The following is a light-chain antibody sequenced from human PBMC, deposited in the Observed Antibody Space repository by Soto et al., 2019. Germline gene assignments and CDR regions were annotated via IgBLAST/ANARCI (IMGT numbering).Light chain of an antibody. J-gene: IGKJ3*01. CDR1: QDISNY. CDR2: DAS. V-gene: IGKV1-33*01. CDR3: QQFAIPPFT. Sequence: DIQMTQSPSSLSASVGDRVTITCQASQDISNYLNWYQQKPGKVPKLLIYDASSLETGVPSRFSGRGSGTDFTLTISSLHPEDIATYYCQQFAIPPFTFGPGTKVELK.